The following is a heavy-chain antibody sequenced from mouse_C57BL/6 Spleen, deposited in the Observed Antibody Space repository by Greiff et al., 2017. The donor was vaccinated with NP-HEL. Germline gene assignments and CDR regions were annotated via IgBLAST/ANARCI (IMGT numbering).Heavy chain of an antibody. J-gene: IGHJ4*01. Sequence: VKLMESGAELARPGASVKMSCKASGYTFTSYTMHWVKQRPGQGLEWIGYITPSSGYTKYNQKFKDKATLTADKSSSTAYMQLSSLTSEDSAVYYCARSLSDGYYVGVDYWGQGTSVTVSS. V-gene: IGHV1-4*01. CDR3: ARSLSDGYYVGVDY. CDR2: ITPSSGYT. D-gene: IGHD2-3*01. CDR1: GYTFTSYT.